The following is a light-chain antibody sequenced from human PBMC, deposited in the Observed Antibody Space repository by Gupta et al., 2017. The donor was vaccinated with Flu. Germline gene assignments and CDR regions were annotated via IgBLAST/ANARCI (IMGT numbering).Light chain of an antibody. V-gene: IGLV2-14*01. CDR1: DVGIHNY. Sequence: DVGIHNYVSCYQQHPGKSPKLMIYEVNNRPSGVSNRFSGSKSGNTASLPIPALQVPDAADYYCSSSTTRFTLVFGGGTQLTVL. CDR3: SSSTTRFTLV. CDR2: EVN. J-gene: IGLJ2*01.